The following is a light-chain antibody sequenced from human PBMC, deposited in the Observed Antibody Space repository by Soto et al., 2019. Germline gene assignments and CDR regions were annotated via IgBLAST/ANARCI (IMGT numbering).Light chain of an antibody. CDR3: QQYDNSLTWT. J-gene: IGKJ1*01. CDR1: QSVPSNF. CDR2: GAS. Sequence: EIALTQSPGTLSLSPGERVTLSCRASQSVPSNFLSWYQQKTGQAPRLLIYGASRRPTGIPDRFSGSGSGTDFSLTISRLEPEDFAVYYCQQYDNSLTWTFGQGTKVETK. V-gene: IGKV3-20*01.